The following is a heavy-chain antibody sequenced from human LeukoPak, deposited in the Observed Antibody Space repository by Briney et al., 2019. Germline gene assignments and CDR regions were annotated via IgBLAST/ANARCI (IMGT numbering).Heavy chain of an antibody. J-gene: IGHJ4*02. D-gene: IGHD3-10*01. CDR2: IYYSGST. V-gene: IGHV4-39*07. CDR3: ATVAVIRGVTYFDY. Sequence: PSETLSLTCTVSGGSITSSTDYWGWIRQPPGKGLEWIGSIYYSGSTYYSPSLKSRVTISVDTSKNQFSLKLRSVTAADTAVYYCATVAVIRGVTYFDYWGQGTLVTVSS. CDR1: GGSITSSTDY.